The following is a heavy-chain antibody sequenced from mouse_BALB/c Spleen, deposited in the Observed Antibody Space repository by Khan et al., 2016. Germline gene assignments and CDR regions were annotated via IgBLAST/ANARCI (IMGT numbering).Heavy chain of an antibody. D-gene: IGHD2-14*01. CDR3: AGHYTYDPCFPY. Sequence: QVQLQQSAAELARPGASVKMSCKASGYTFTNYTMHWIKQRPGQGLEWIGYISPSSGYTEYNQTFKDKITLTSDNSYGTAYMQLSSLTSEDSAFYYCAGHYTYDPCFPYWVQGTLVSVSA. CDR1: GYTFTNYT. J-gene: IGHJ3*01. CDR2: ISPSSGYT. V-gene: IGHV1-4*02.